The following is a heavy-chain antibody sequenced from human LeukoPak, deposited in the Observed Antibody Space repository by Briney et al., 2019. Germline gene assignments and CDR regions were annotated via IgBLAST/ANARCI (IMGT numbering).Heavy chain of an antibody. CDR3: ASGRGYYDY. CDR1: GLXFSSSA. CDR2: ISGSGGST. D-gene: IGHD3-22*01. Sequence: PGGSLRLSCAASGLXFSSSAISWVRQAPGKGLEWVSAISGSGGSTYYADSVKGRFTISRDNSKNTLYLQMNSLRADDTAIYYCASGRGYYDYWGQGTLVTVSS. J-gene: IGHJ4*02. V-gene: IGHV3-23*01.